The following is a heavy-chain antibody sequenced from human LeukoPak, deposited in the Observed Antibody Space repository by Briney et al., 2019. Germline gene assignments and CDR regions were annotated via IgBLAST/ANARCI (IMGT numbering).Heavy chain of an antibody. Sequence: GGSLRLSCAASGFTFSSYWMSWVRQAPGKGLEWVANIKQDGSEEYYVDSVKGRFTISRDNPKNSLFLQMNSLRAGDTAVYYCATFLPAAMEYYYYMDVWGKGTTVTVSS. CDR1: GFTFSSYW. J-gene: IGHJ6*03. D-gene: IGHD2-2*01. V-gene: IGHV3-7*01. CDR3: ATFLPAAMEYYYYMDV. CDR2: IKQDGSEE.